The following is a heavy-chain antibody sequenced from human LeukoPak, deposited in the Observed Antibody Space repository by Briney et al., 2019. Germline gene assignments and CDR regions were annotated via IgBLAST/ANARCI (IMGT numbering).Heavy chain of an antibody. CDR2: ISWNSGSI. Sequence: GRSLRLSCAASGFTFDDYAMHWVRQAPGKGLEWVSGISWNSGSIGYADSVKGRFTISRDNAKNSLYLQINSLRAEDTALYYCAKDTKLYYDFWSGAPNAFDIWGQGTMVTVSS. D-gene: IGHD3-3*01. J-gene: IGHJ3*02. V-gene: IGHV3-9*01. CDR3: AKDTKLYYDFWSGAPNAFDI. CDR1: GFTFDDYA.